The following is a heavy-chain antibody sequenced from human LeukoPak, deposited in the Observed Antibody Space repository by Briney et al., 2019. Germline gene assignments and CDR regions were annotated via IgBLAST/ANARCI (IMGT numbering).Heavy chain of an antibody. V-gene: IGHV1-2*02. CDR1: GSTFNNYY. J-gene: IGHJ5*01. CDR3: AREGGSYYGTGSYGSRFFWLNS. Sequence: ASVRVSCKASGSTFNNYYVHWVRQAPGQGLEWMGWIDPNRGATNYARKFQDRVTMTRDTSINTDYMDLSRLRPNDTAVYYCAREGGSYYGTGSYGSRFFWLNSWGQGTLVTASS. D-gene: IGHD3-10*01. CDR2: IDPNRGAT.